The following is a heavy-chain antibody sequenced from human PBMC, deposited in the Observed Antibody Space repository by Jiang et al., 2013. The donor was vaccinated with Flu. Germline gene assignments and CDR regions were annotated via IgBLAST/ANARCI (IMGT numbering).Heavy chain of an antibody. CDR3: ARILETIAVAGNHYYYYGMDV. J-gene: IGHJ6*02. Sequence: WNWIRQSPSRGLEWLGRTYYRSKWYYDYALSVKGRINHQPQAYPKNQFSLQLNSVTPEDTAVYYCARILETIAVAGNHYYYYGMDVWGQGTAVTVSS. D-gene: IGHD6-19*01. CDR2: TYYRSKWYY. V-gene: IGHV6-1*01.